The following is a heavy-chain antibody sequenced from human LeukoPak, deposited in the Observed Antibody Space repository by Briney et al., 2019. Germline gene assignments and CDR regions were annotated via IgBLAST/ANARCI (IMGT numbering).Heavy chain of an antibody. J-gene: IGHJ4*02. V-gene: IGHV3-7*01. Sequence: PGGSLRLSCAASGFTFSSYWMSWVRQAPGKGLEWVANIKQDGSEKYYVDSVKGRFTISRDNAKYSLYLQMNSLRAEDTAVYYCAKRASSRAIDYWGQGTLVTVSS. CDR1: GFTFSSYW. CDR2: IKQDGSEK. D-gene: IGHD6-13*01. CDR3: AKRASSRAIDY.